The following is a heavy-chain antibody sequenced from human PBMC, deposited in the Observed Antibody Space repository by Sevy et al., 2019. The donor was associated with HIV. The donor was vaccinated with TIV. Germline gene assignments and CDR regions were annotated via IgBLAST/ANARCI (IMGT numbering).Heavy chain of an antibody. J-gene: IGHJ4*02. D-gene: IGHD3-10*01. Sequence: GGSLRLSCAASGFTFSSYAMHWVRQAPGKGLEYVSAISSNGGSTYYADSVKGRFTISRDNSKNTLYLQMGSLRAEDMAVYYCARGLPTSNYYGSGSAELFDYWGQGPLVTVSS. CDR3: ARGLPTSNYYGSGSAELFDY. CDR1: GFTFSSYA. V-gene: IGHV3-64*02. CDR2: ISSNGGST.